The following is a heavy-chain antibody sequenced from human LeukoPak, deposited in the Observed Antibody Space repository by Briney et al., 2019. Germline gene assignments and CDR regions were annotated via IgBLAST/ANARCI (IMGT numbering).Heavy chain of an antibody. CDR1: GGSISSYY. D-gene: IGHD2-2*01. Sequence: PSETLSLTCTVSGGSISSYYWSWIRQPAGKGLEWIGRIYTSGSTNYNPSLKSRVTMSVDTSKNQFSLKLSSVTAADTAVYYCARYCSSTSCYFSFDYWGQGTLVTFSS. V-gene: IGHV4-4*07. CDR2: IYTSGST. J-gene: IGHJ4*02. CDR3: ARYCSSTSCYFSFDY.